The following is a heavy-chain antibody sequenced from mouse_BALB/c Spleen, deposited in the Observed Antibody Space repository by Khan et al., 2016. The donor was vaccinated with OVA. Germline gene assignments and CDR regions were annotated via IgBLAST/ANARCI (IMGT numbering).Heavy chain of an antibody. Sequence: QIQLVQSGPELKKPGETVKISCKASGYTFTNYGMDWVKQAPGKGLKWMGWINTYTGEPTYADDFKGRFAFSLETSASTAYLQINNLKNEDTATYICGRREWYRSFAYWGQGTLVTVFA. V-gene: IGHV9-3-1*01. CDR2: INTYTGEP. D-gene: IGHD2-14*01. J-gene: IGHJ3*01. CDR1: GYTFTNYG. CDR3: GRREWYRSFAY.